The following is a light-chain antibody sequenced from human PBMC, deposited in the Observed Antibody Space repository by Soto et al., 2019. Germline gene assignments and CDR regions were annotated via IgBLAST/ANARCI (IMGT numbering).Light chain of an antibody. J-gene: IGKJ2*01. CDR1: QSISNY. V-gene: IGKV1-39*01. CDR2: AAS. Sequence: DIQMTQSPSSLSASVGDRVTIACRASQSISNYLSWFQQKPGKPPKFLIHAASGLQSGVPSRFSGSGSGADFTLTISSLQPEDFATYYCQQSYSTPYTFGQGTKLEIK. CDR3: QQSYSTPYT.